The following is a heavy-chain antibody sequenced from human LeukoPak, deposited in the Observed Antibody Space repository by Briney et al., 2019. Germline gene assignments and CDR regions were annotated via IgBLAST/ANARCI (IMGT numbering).Heavy chain of an antibody. D-gene: IGHD1-1*01. V-gene: IGHV1-8*03. J-gene: IGHJ3*02. Sequence: ASVKVSCKAPGYTFTSYDINWVRQATGQGLEWMGWMNPNSGNTGYAQKFQGRVTITRNTSISTAYMELSSLRSEDTAVYYCARVNDDDDAFDIWGQGTMVTVSS. CDR1: GYTFTSYD. CDR3: ARVNDDDDAFDI. CDR2: MNPNSGNT.